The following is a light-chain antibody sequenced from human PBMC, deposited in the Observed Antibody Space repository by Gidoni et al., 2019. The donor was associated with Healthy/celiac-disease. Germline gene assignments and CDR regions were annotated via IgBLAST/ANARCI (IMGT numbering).Light chain of an antibody. V-gene: IGKV3-11*01. J-gene: IGKJ4*01. CDR1: QSVSSY. CDR2: DAS. Sequence: EIVLTQSPATLSLSPGERATLSRRASQSVSSYLAWYQPTPGQAPRLLIYDASNRATGIPARFSGSGSGTDFTLTISSLEPEDFAVYYCQQRSNWLFTFGGGTKVEIK. CDR3: QQRSNWLFT.